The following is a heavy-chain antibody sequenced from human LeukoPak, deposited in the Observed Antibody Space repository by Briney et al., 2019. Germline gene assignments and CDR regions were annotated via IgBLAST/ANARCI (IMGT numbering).Heavy chain of an antibody. V-gene: IGHV1-8*02. CDR1: GCTFTGYY. CDR3: ARVGMVRGVIAYYFDY. J-gene: IGHJ4*02. D-gene: IGHD3-10*01. Sequence: GASVKVSCKASGCTFTGYYMHWVRQAPGQGLEWMGWMNPNSGNTGYAQKFQGRVTMTRNTSISTAYMELSSLRSEDTAVYYCARVGMVRGVIAYYFDYWGQGTLVTVSS. CDR2: MNPNSGNT.